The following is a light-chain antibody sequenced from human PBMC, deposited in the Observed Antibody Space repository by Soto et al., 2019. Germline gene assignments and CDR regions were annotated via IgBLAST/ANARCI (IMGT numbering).Light chain of an antibody. Sequence: EIVLTQSPGTLSLSPGERATLSCRASQSVSNNYLAWYQQKPGQAPRLLIYGASNRATGIPDRFSGSGSGIDFTFTISRLEPEDFAVYYCQQYGSSGTFGQGTKVEFK. J-gene: IGKJ1*01. V-gene: IGKV3-20*01. CDR3: QQYGSSGT. CDR1: QSVSNNY. CDR2: GAS.